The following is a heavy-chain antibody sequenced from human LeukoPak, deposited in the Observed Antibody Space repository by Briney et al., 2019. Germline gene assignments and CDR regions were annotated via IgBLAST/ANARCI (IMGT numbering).Heavy chain of an antibody. CDR1: GFTFSSYG. D-gene: IGHD5-12*01. V-gene: IGHV3-30*18. J-gene: IGHJ4*02. CDR3: AKSAVATILDYFDY. Sequence: GGSLRLSCAASGFTFSSYGMHWVRQAPGKGLEWVAVISYDGSNKYYADSVKGRFTISRDNSKNTLYLQMNSLRAEDTAVYYCAKSAVATILDYFDYWGQGTLVTVSS. CDR2: ISYDGSNK.